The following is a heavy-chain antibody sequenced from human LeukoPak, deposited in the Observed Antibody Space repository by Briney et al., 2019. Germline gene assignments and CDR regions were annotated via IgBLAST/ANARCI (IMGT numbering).Heavy chain of an antibody. D-gene: IGHD6-6*01. Sequence: ASAKVSCKASGYTFTSYDINWVRQATGQGLEWMGWMNPNSGNTGYAQKFQGRVTMTRNTSISTAYMELSSLRSEDTAVYYCARGAGSSSYYYNMDVWGKGTTVTVSS. CDR3: ARGAGSSSYYYNMDV. J-gene: IGHJ6*03. CDR2: MNPNSGNT. V-gene: IGHV1-8*01. CDR1: GYTFTSYD.